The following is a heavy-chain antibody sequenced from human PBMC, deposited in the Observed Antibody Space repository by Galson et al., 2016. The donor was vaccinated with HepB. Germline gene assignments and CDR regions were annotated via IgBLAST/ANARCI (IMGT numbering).Heavy chain of an antibody. D-gene: IGHD6-19*01. CDR3: ASRHSGWYYFDY. V-gene: IGHV3-21*01. CDR2: ISGGSSYI. CDR1: GITFRSYT. J-gene: IGHJ4*02. Sequence: SLRLSCAVSGITFRSYTMNWVRQAPGKGLEWVSSISGGSSYIYYADSVKGRFTISRDSAKNSLYLQMNSLRAEGTAVYYCASRHSGWYYFDYWGQGTLVTVSS.